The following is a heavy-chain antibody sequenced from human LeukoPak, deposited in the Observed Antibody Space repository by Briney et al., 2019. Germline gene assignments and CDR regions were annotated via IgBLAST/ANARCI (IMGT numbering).Heavy chain of an antibody. J-gene: IGHJ4*02. CDR1: GFTFSDYY. V-gene: IGHV3-11*01. CDR3: ARDAIDSSGFDFDY. Sequence: GESLRLSCAASGFTFSDYYMTWIRQAPGKGLEWISYISTSAGTIYYADSVKGRFTISRDNAKNSLYLQMNSPRAEDTAVYYCARDAIDSSGFDFDYWGQGTLVTVSS. D-gene: IGHD3-22*01. CDR2: ISTSAGTI.